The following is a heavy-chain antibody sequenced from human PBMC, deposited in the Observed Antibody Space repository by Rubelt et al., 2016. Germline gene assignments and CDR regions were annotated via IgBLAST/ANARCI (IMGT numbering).Heavy chain of an antibody. J-gene: IGHJ4*02. Sequence: GGSLRLSCAASGLTFSIYAMNWVRQAPGKGLEWVSVVSGSGGITYYADSVKGRCTISRDNSKNTLYLQMNSLRAEDTAVYYCAKNDYGDYAGSFDYWGQGTLVTVSS. D-gene: IGHD4-17*01. V-gene: IGHV3-23*01. CDR2: VSGSGGIT. CDR3: AKNDYGDYAGSFDY. CDR1: GLTFSIYA.